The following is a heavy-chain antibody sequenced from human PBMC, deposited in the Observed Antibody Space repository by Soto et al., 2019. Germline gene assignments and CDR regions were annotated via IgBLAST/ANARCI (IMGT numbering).Heavy chain of an antibody. Sequence: QVQLQESGPGLVKPSETLSLTCTGSGGSISSYYWSWIRQPPGKGLEWIGYIYYSGGTNYNPSLKRRVTISVDTSKNQFSLKLSSVTAADTAVYYCASYDFWSGYHDYWGQGTLVTVSS. V-gene: IGHV4-59*08. CDR1: GGSISSYY. CDR3: ASYDFWSGYHDY. CDR2: IYYSGGT. D-gene: IGHD3-3*01. J-gene: IGHJ4*02.